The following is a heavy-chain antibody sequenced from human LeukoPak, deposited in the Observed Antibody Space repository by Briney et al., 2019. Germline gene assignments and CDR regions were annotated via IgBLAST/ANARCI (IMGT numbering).Heavy chain of an antibody. Sequence: SETLSLTCIVSGGSISSYYWSWIRQPPGKGLEWIGYICYSGSTNYNPSLKSRVTISVDTSKNQFSLKLSSVTAADTAVYYCARAYYDFWSGKNWFDPWGQGTLVTVSS. CDR3: ARAYYDFWSGKNWFDP. CDR2: ICYSGST. D-gene: IGHD3-3*01. J-gene: IGHJ5*02. V-gene: IGHV4-59*01. CDR1: GGSISSYY.